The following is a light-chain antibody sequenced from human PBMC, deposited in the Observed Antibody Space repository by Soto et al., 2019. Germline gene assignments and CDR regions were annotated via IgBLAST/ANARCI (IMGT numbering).Light chain of an antibody. CDR1: QTISSW. CDR3: QRYNSYSEA. Sequence: DIPMTQSPSTLSGSVGDRVTITCRASQTISSWLAWYQQKPGKAPKLLIYNASTLKSGVPTRFSGSGSGTVFTLTSSILQPDDFANYYCQRYNSYSEAFGRGTKVEIK. CDR2: NAS. J-gene: IGKJ1*01. V-gene: IGKV1-5*03.